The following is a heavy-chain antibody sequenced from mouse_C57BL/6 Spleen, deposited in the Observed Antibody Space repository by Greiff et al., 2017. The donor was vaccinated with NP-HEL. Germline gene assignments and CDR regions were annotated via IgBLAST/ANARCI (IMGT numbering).Heavy chain of an antibody. Sequence: QVQLQQSGAELVKPGASVKISCKASGYAFSSYWMNWVKQRPGKGLEWIGQIYPGDGDTNDNGKFKGKATLTADKSSSTAYMQLSSLTSEDSAVYFCARWTGDYAMDYWGQGTSVTVSS. CDR1: GYAFSSYW. D-gene: IGHD4-1*01. CDR3: ARWTGDYAMDY. J-gene: IGHJ4*01. V-gene: IGHV1-80*01. CDR2: IYPGDGDT.